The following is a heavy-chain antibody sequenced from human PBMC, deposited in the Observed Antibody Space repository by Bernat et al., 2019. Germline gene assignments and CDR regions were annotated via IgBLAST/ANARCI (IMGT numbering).Heavy chain of an antibody. CDR3: ARAVGVQSGYFDY. Sequence: QVQLVESGGGVVQPGRSLRLSCTASGFAFSDYGMHWVRQAPGKGLEWVSVIWYDGSIQYYADSVKGRFTISRDNSKNTMYLQMNSLRAEDTAVYYCARAVGVQSGYFDYWGQGTLVTVSS. V-gene: IGHV3-33*01. J-gene: IGHJ4*02. CDR2: IWYDGSIQ. D-gene: IGHD2-2*01. CDR1: GFAFSDYG.